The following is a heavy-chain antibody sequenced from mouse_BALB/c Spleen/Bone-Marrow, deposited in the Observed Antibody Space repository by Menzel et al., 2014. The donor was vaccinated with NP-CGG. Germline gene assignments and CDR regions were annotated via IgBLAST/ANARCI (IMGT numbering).Heavy chain of an antibody. Sequence: EVQVVESGGDLVKPGGSLKLSCAASGFTFSSYGMSWVRQTPDKKLEWVATISSGGSHTYYPDSVKGRFTISRDNAKNTLYLQMSSLKSEDIAMYYCARQTYYDYDGYFDYWGQGTTLTVSS. V-gene: IGHV5-6*01. CDR3: ARQTYYDYDGYFDY. J-gene: IGHJ2*01. CDR1: GFTFSSYG. CDR2: ISSGGSHT. D-gene: IGHD2-4*01.